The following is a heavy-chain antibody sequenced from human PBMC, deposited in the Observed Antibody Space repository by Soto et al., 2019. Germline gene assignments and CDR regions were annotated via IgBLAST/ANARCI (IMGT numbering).Heavy chain of an antibody. CDR2: TYYRSKWYN. D-gene: IGHD1-1*01. Sequence: SQTLSLTCAISGDSVSSNSAAWNWIRQSPSRGLEWLGRTYYRSKWYNDYAVSVKSRITINPDTSKNQFSLQLNSVTPGDTAVYYCARDRYNWNDEGTYYYYGMDVWGQGTTVTVSS. V-gene: IGHV6-1*01. J-gene: IGHJ6*02. CDR1: GDSVSSNSAA. CDR3: ARDRYNWNDEGTYYYYGMDV.